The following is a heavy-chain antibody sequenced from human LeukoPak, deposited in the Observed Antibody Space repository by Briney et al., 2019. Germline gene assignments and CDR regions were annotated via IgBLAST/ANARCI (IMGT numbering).Heavy chain of an antibody. V-gene: IGHV3-23*01. D-gene: IGHD3-10*01. J-gene: IGHJ4*02. Sequence: PGGSLRLPCAASGFTFSKYAMSWVRQAPGKGLEWVSGISGSGGGPYYADSVKGRFTISRDNSKNTLYLQMNSLSAEDTAAYYCASLRGVNRWGQGTLVTVSS. CDR1: GFTFSKYA. CDR3: ASLRGVNR. CDR2: ISGSGGGP.